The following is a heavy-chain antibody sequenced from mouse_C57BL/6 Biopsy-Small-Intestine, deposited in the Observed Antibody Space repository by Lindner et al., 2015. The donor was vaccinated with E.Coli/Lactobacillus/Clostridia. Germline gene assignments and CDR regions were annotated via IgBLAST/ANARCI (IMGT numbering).Heavy chain of an antibody. J-gene: IGHJ3*01. CDR1: GYTFTDYN. CDR3: ARSETQATWFTY. D-gene: IGHD3-2*02. V-gene: IGHV1-22*01. Sequence: VQLQESGPELVKPGASVKMSCKASGYTFTDYNMHWVKQSHGKSLEWIGYINPNNGNTNYNQKFKGKATLTVNKSSSTTYMELRSLTSEDSAVYYCARSETQATWFTYWGQGTLVTVSA. CDR2: INPNNGNT.